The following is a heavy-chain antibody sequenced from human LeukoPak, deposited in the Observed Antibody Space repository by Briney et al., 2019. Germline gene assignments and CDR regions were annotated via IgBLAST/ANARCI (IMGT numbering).Heavy chain of an antibody. CDR2: IRSKSYGGTT. Sequence: GSLRLSCTASGFTFGDYAMSWVRQAPGKGLEWVGFIRSKSYGGTTEYAASVKGRFTISRDDPKRIAYLQMNSLKTEDTAVYYCTRESDYYDSSGYQYYFDYWGQGTLVTVSS. J-gene: IGHJ4*02. D-gene: IGHD3-22*01. CDR1: GFTFGDYA. CDR3: TRESDYYDSSGYQYYFDY. V-gene: IGHV3-49*04.